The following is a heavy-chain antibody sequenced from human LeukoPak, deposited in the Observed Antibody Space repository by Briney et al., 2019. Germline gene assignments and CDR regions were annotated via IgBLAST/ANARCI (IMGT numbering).Heavy chain of an antibody. V-gene: IGHV4-59*08. Sequence: SETPSLTCTVSGDPISGFYWSWIRQPPGKGLEWIGYIYYSGSTNYNPSLKSRVTMSIDTSKSQFSLKLTSVTAADTAVYYCARRRYTSGYLDYWGQGTLVTVSS. CDR3: ARRRYTSGYLDY. D-gene: IGHD3-22*01. CDR2: IYYSGST. J-gene: IGHJ4*02. CDR1: GDPISGFY.